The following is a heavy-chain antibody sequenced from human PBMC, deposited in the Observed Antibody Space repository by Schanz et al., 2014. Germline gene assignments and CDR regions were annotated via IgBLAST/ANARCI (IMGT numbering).Heavy chain of an antibody. CDR2: ISGGGGTT. J-gene: IGHJ2*01. Sequence: EVHLLESGGGLVPPGGSLRLSCAASGFNFSDYAMCWVRQAPGKGLEWVSAISGGGGTTYYTDSVKGRFTISRDNSKSTLYLQMNSLRAEDTAIYYCAKDAPYPFDLWGRGTLITVSS. CDR3: AKDAPYPFDL. CDR1: GFNFSDYA. V-gene: IGHV3-23*01.